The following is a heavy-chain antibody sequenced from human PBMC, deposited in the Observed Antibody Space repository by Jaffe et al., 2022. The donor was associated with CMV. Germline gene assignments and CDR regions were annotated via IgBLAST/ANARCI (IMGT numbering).Heavy chain of an antibody. V-gene: IGHV1-3*01. Sequence: QVQLVQSGAEVKKPGASVKVSCKASGYTFTSYAMHWVRQAPGQRLEWMGWINAGNGNTKYSQKFQGRVTITRDTSASTAYMELSSLRSEDTAVYYCARAPDRYSSGWYDYYYYMDVWGKGTTVTVSS. CDR3: ARAPDRYSSGWYDYYYYMDV. D-gene: IGHD6-19*01. CDR1: GYTFTSYA. J-gene: IGHJ6*03. CDR2: INAGNGNT.